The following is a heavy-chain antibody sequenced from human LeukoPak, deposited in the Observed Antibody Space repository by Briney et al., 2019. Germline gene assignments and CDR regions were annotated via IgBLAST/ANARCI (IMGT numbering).Heavy chain of an antibody. V-gene: IGHV4-39*07. CDR2: IYYSGST. Sequence: SETLSLTCTVSGGSISSSSYYWGWIRQPPGKGLEWIGSIYYSGSTYYNPSLKSRVTISVDTSKNQFSLKLSSVTAADTAVYYCASGEPYDHYYDSSGYYRYWGQGTLVTVSP. J-gene: IGHJ4*02. CDR1: GGSISSSSYY. D-gene: IGHD3-22*01. CDR3: ASGEPYDHYYDSSGYYRY.